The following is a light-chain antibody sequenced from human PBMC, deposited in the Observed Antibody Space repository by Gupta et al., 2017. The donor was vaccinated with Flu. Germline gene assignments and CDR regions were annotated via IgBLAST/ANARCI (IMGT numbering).Light chain of an antibody. CDR2: RTS. CDR1: QSIRSW. V-gene: IGKV1-5*03. J-gene: IGKJ2*03. CDR3: QQYNSYWYS. Sequence: PSILSASIGDRVTITCRASQSIRSWLAWYQQKPGKTPKLLISRTSYLQSGVPSRFSGGGSGTEFTLTITSLQTDDSATYYCQQYNSYWYSFGQGTKLEIK.